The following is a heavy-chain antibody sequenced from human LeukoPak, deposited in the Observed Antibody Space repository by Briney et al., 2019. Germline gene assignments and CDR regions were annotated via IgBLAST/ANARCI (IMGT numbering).Heavy chain of an antibody. V-gene: IGHV3-23*01. D-gene: IGHD4-17*01. Sequence: GGSLRLSCAASGFTFSSYAMSWVRQAPGKGLGWVSAISGSGGSTYYADSVKGRFTISRDNSKNTLYLQMNSLRAEDTAVYYCAKDGVTTGVNPYYFDYWGQGTLVTVSS. CDR3: AKDGVTTGVNPYYFDY. J-gene: IGHJ4*02. CDR1: GFTFSSYA. CDR2: ISGSGGST.